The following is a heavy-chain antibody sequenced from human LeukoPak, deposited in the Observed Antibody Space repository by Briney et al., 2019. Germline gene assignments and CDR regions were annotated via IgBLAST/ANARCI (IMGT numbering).Heavy chain of an antibody. V-gene: IGHV4-31*03. CDR2: IFYTGST. Sequence: SETLSLTCTVSGGSISSGGYYWSWIRQHPGKGLEWIGYIFYTGSTYYNPSLKSRVTISVDTSKNQFSLELSSVTAADTAVYYCAGEVDSSGYYPLWSQGTLVTVSS. D-gene: IGHD3-22*01. CDR3: AGEVDSSGYYPL. CDR1: GGSISSGGYY. J-gene: IGHJ4*02.